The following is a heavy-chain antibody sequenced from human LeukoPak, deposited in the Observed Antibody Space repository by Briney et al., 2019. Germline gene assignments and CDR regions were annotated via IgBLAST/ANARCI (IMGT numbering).Heavy chain of an antibody. CDR3: ARSPKWLAQNWFDP. CDR1: GGSISSGGYS. Sequence: SQTLSLTCAVSGGSISSGGYSWSWIRQPPGKGLEWIGYIYHSGSTYYNPSLKSRVTISVDRSKNQFSLKLSSVTAADTAVYYCARSPKWLAQNWFDPWGQGTLATVSS. J-gene: IGHJ5*02. D-gene: IGHD3-22*01. V-gene: IGHV4-30-2*01. CDR2: IYHSGST.